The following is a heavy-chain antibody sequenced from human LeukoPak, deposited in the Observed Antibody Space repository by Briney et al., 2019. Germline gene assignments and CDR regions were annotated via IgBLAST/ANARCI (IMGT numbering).Heavy chain of an antibody. D-gene: IGHD3-16*01. CDR3: ARHLGASVSFPPFYFDY. Sequence: SETLSLTCTVSGGSISSTGYYWGWLRQPPGKGLEWIGSIYYSGSTYYNPSLKSRVTISVHTSKNQFSLRLSSVTAADTAVYYCARHLGASVSFPPFYFDYWGQGTLVTVSS. CDR2: IYYSGST. CDR1: GGSISSTGYY. J-gene: IGHJ4*02. V-gene: IGHV4-39*01.